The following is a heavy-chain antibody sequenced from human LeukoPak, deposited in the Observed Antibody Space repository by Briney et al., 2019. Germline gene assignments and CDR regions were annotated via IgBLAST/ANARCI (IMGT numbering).Heavy chain of an antibody. V-gene: IGHV4-59*08. J-gene: IGHJ3*02. Sequence: SQSLCLTRAVSGGPISVYYWSWVRGPPAKGREWVGDIYYSGSTNYNPALKSRVTISVDTSKNQCALKLSSVTAADTAVYCCARLPGFRDVFDIWGQGKMVTVSS. CDR3: ARLPGFRDVFDI. CDR2: IYYSGST. CDR1: GGPISVYY.